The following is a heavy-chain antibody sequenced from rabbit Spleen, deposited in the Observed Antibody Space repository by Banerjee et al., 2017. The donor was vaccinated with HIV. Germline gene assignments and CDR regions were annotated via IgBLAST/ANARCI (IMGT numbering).Heavy chain of an antibody. Sequence: QSLEESGGDLVKPGASLTLTCTASGFSFANIYWMCWVRQAPGKGLEWIACIISGSSTSTYYASWAKGRFTISKTSSTTVTLQMTSLTAADTATYFCARDLPTVVGWNLSLWGPGTLVTVS. V-gene: IGHV1S40*01. CDR1: GFSFANIYW. D-gene: IGHD1-1*01. J-gene: IGHJ4*01. CDR2: IISGSSTST. CDR3: ARDLPTVVGWNLSL.